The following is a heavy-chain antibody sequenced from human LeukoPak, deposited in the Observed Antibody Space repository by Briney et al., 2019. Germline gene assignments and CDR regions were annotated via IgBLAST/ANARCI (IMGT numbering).Heavy chain of an antibody. CDR2: INPSGGST. D-gene: IGHD5-24*01. Sequence: ASVKVSCKASGYTFTSYYMHWVRQAPGQGLEWMGIINPSGGSTSYAQKFQGRVTMTRDTSTSTVYMELSSLRSEDTAVYYCARDLITLQYYYYGMDAWGQGTTVTVSS. CDR3: ARDLITLQYYYYGMDA. J-gene: IGHJ6*02. CDR1: GYTFTSYY. V-gene: IGHV1-46*01.